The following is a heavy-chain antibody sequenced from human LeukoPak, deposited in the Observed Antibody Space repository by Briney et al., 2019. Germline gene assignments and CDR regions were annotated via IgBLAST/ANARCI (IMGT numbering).Heavy chain of an antibody. V-gene: IGHV3-30*04. D-gene: IGHD6-19*01. CDR1: GFAFSFA. Sequence: GRSLRLSCAASGFAFSFAMHWVRQAPGKGPEWVSLISYDGITENYSDSVKGRFTISRDNFKNTLFLQMNSLRDEDTAVYYCAKDIATGWSIKYFFDYWGQGTLVTVSS. CDR3: AKDIATGWSIKYFFDY. CDR2: ISYDGITE. J-gene: IGHJ4*02.